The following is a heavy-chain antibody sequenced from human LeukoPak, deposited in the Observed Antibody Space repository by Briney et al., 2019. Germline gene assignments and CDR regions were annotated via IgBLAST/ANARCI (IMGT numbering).Heavy chain of an antibody. CDR3: ARGSYGNYDY. D-gene: IGHD4-11*01. CDR1: GFTFSSYS. Sequence: GSLRLSCAASGFTFSSYSMNWVRQAPGKGLEWVSYISSSSSTIYYADSVKGRFTISRDNAQSSLYLQMSSLRAEDTAVYYCARGSYGNYDYWGQGTLVTVSS. CDR2: ISSSSSTI. V-gene: IGHV3-48*04. J-gene: IGHJ4*02.